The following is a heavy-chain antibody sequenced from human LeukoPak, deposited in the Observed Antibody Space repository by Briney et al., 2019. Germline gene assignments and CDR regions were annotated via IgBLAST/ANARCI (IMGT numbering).Heavy chain of an antibody. CDR3: ATLGLLRGAGFNLATHFDF. Sequence: PPESLSLTRTLSRGSTRRYSCGCIPHPPRKGLEWISTIYYSGSTYYSPSLKSRVTMSVGTSKNQFSLKLTSVTAADTAVYYCATLGLLRGAGFNLATHFDFWGQGTLVTVSS. CDR1: RGSTRRYS. V-gene: IGHV4-39*01. D-gene: IGHD1-26*01. CDR2: IYYSGST. J-gene: IGHJ4*02.